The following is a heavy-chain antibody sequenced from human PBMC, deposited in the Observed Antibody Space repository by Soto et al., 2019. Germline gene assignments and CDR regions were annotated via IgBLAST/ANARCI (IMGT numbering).Heavy chain of an antibody. CDR2: VYHTGRT. CDR1: GDSISSNGYY. D-gene: IGHD3-3*01. J-gene: IGHJ4*02. Sequence: SETLSLTCTVSGDSISSNGYYWSWIRQHPGKGLEWIGYVYHTGRTSYNPSLKSRVSISMDTSKNQFSLNLDSVTAADTAVYFCARDFAYFDSWGQGTLVTVSS. CDR3: ARDFAYFDS. V-gene: IGHV4-61*08.